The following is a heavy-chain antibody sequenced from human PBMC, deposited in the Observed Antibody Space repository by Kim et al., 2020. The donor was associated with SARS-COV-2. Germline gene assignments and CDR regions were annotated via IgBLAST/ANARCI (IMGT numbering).Heavy chain of an antibody. J-gene: IGHJ4*02. CDR3: ARDLSTIAAAGNYFDY. D-gene: IGHD6-13*01. Sequence: HFTIPRDTSKNTLSLKMNSLGAEDTAVYYCARDLSTIAAAGNYFDYWGQGTLVTVSS. V-gene: IGHV3-30*07.